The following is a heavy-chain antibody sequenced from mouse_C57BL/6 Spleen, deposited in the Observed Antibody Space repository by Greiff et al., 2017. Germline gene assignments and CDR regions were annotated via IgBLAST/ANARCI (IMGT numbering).Heavy chain of an antibody. CDR2: ISSGGSYT. Sequence: EVKLLEPGGDLVKPGGSLKLSCAASGYTFSSYGMSWVRQTPDKRLEWDATISSGGSYTYYPDSVKGRVTIARDNAKNTLYPQMSSLKSEDTAMYDCARQDYSNDGYSIDYWGQGTSVTVSS. V-gene: IGHV5-6*01. CDR1: GYTFSSYG. CDR3: ARQDYSNDGYSIDY. D-gene: IGHD2-5*01. J-gene: IGHJ4*01.